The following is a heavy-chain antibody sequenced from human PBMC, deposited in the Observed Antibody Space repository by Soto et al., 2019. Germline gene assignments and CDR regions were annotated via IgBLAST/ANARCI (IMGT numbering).Heavy chain of an antibody. Sequence: SLNISCKGFGYIFTSHWIGWVRQKPGKGLEWMGIIWPGDSDTRYSPSFQGQVTISADKSINTAYLQWNSMQASDTAMYYYSRQNEWSGFRSDCWSQGTQVTVCS. D-gene: IGHD3-3*01. V-gene: IGHV5-51*01. CDR2: IWPGDSDT. J-gene: IGHJ4*02. CDR3: SRQNEWSGFRSDC. CDR1: GYIFTSHW.